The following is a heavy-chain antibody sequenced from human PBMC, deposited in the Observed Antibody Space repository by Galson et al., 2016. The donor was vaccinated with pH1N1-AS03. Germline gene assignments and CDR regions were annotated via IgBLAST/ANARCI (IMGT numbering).Heavy chain of an antibody. J-gene: IGHJ6*02. Sequence: SCKASGYIFTGFYVHWVRQAPGQGLEWMGWINPNSGVTNYAQKFQAWVTMTGDTSISTAYMELYGLKSDDTAVYYCARDPRGPCSSATCPTTYYFGMDVWSQGTTVIVSS. CDR2: INPNSGVT. V-gene: IGHV1-2*04. CDR1: GYIFTGFY. CDR3: ARDPRGPCSSATCPTTYYFGMDV. D-gene: IGHD1-26*01.